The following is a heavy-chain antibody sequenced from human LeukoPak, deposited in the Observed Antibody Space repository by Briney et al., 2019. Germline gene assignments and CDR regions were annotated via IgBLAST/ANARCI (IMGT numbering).Heavy chain of an antibody. D-gene: IGHD3-9*01. CDR3: TRDLMDYDVSTGLHHYYMDV. J-gene: IGHJ6*02. Sequence: GGSLRLSCAASGFTFSSYVMHWVRQAPGKGLEWVAVISFPGSFEYYADSVKGRFTISADSSKNTLYLQMNTLRVEDTAVYYCTRDLMDYDVSTGLHHYYMDVWGQGTTVTVSS. CDR1: GFTFSSYV. V-gene: IGHV3-30*04. CDR2: ISFPGSFE.